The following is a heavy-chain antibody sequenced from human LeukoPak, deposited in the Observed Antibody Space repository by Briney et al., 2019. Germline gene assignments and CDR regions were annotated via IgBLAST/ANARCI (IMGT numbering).Heavy chain of an antibody. CDR1: GYTFTSYC. V-gene: IGHV1-46*01. J-gene: IGHJ4*02. Sequence: ASVKVSCKASGYTFTSYCMHWVRQAPGQGLEWMGIINPSGGSTSYAQKFQGRVTLTRDTSTSTVYMELSSLRSDDTAVYYCARDPVPAAIQGPDYWGRGTLVTVSS. CDR2: INPSGGST. D-gene: IGHD2-2*02. CDR3: ARDPVPAAIQGPDY.